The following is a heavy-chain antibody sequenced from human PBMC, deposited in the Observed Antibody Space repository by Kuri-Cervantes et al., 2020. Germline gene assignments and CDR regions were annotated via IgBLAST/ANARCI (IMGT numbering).Heavy chain of an antibody. V-gene: IGHV3-43D*04. J-gene: IGHJ4*02. CDR1: GFTFDDYA. CDR2: ISWDGGST. D-gene: IGHD2-21*02. CDR3: AVVTATHY. Sequence: GESLKISCAASGFTFDDYAMHWVRQAPGKGLEWVSLISWDGGSTYYADSVKGRFTISRDNSKNTLYLQMNSLRAEDTAVYYCAVVTATHYWGQETLVTVSS.